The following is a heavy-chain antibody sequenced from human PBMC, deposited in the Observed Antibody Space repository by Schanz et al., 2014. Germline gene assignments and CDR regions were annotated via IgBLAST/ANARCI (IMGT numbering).Heavy chain of an antibody. V-gene: IGHV4-34*10. D-gene: IGHD4-17*01. Sequence: QVQLQESGPGLVKPSETLSLTCAVYGGSFSSNYWSWIRQPPGKGLEWIGKINQSGTTNYNPSLKSRVTMSVDTTKNQISLKWRSLTAADTAVYYCARDRGHGDLPGDIWGQGTMXTVSS. CDR1: GGSFSSNY. J-gene: IGHJ3*02. CDR2: INQSGTT. CDR3: ARDRGHGDLPGDI.